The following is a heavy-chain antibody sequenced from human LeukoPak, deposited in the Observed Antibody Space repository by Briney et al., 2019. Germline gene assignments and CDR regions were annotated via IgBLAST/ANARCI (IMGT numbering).Heavy chain of an antibody. Sequence: GGSLRLSCAASGFTLGIYDLSWVRQAPGKGLECVSAINRGVGSTYYADSVKGRFTISRDNSKSTLYLQMNNLGADDTAVYYCAKKGQADDDGKPDWGQGTLVTVSS. D-gene: IGHD1-1*01. J-gene: IGHJ4*02. CDR3: AKKGQADDDGKPD. CDR2: INRGVGST. CDR1: GFTLGIYD. V-gene: IGHV3-23*01.